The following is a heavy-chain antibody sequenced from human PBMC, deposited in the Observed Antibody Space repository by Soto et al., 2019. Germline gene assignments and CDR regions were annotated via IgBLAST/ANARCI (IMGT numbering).Heavy chain of an antibody. CDR3: ARDAIFGVVIIGYYYYGMDV. CDR1: GFTFISYE. CDR2: ISSSGSTI. J-gene: IGHJ6*02. D-gene: IGHD3-3*01. V-gene: IGHV3-48*03. Sequence: PGGSLRLSCAASGFTFISYEMNWVRQAPGKGLEWVSYISSSGSTIYYADSVKGRFTISRDNAKNSLYLQMNSLRAEDTAVYYCARDAIFGVVIIGYYYYGMDVWGQGTTVTVSS.